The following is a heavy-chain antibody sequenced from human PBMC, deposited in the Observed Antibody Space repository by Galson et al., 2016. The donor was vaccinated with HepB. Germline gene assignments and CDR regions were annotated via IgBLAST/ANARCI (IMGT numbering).Heavy chain of an antibody. V-gene: IGHV3-74*01. CDR3: ARGSPFVKTFSRGGVSVRRAPDV. D-gene: IGHD3-16*01. CDR2: INSDGTIS. J-gene: IGHJ4*02. Sequence: SLRLSCAASGFAFSSHWMHWVRQDLGKGLVWVSRINSDGTISNYADSVKGRFTISRDNAKNTLYLQMNSLRAEDTAVYYCARGSPFVKTFSRGGVSVRRAPDVWGQGTLVTVSS. CDR1: GFAFSSHW.